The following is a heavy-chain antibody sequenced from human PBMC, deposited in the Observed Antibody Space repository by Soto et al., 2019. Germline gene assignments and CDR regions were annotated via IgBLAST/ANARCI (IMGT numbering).Heavy chain of an antibody. D-gene: IGHD6-13*01. Sequence: GSLRLSCAASGFTFSSYAVSWVRQAPGKGLEWVSAISGSGGSTYYADSVKGRFTISRDNSKNTLYLQMNSLRAEDTAVYYCAKDPYSSSWYNWFDPWGQGTLVTVSS. CDR3: AKDPYSSSWYNWFDP. CDR2: ISGSGGST. CDR1: GFTFSSYA. V-gene: IGHV3-23*01. J-gene: IGHJ5*02.